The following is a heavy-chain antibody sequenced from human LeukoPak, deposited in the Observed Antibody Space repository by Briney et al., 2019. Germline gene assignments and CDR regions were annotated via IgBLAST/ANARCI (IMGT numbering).Heavy chain of an antibody. Sequence: SETLSLTCNVSGGSISSGRYYWSWIRQPAGKGLEWIGRIYTRGSTNYNPSLKSRVTMSVDTSKNQFSLKLSSVTAADTAVYYCATDGMVRGPDAWFDSWGQGTLVTVSS. CDR1: GGSISSGRYY. CDR3: ATDGMVRGPDAWFDS. D-gene: IGHD3-10*01. CDR2: IYTRGST. J-gene: IGHJ5*01. V-gene: IGHV4-61*02.